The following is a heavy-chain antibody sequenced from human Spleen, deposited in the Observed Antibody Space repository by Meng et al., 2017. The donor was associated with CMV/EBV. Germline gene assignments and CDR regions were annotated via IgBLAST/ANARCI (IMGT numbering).Heavy chain of an antibody. CDR3: ARGSPSYYYDSSSYYSGAFDI. J-gene: IGHJ3*02. V-gene: IGHV1-46*01. CDR2: INPSAGGT. CDR1: GYTFTSYH. D-gene: IGHD3-22*01. Sequence: ASVKVSCKASGYTFTSYHMHWVRRAPGQGLEWLGIINPSAGGTGYAQNFQGRFTLTRDTSTSTVHMELSSLRSEDTAVYYCARGSPSYYYDSSSYYSGAFDIWGQGTLVTVSS.